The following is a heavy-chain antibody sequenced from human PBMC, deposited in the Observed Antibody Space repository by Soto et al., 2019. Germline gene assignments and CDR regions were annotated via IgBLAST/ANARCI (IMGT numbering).Heavy chain of an antibody. D-gene: IGHD3-22*01. J-gene: IGHJ4*02. Sequence: QVQLQQWGAGLLKPSETLSLTCAVYGGSFSGYYWSWIRQPPGKGLEWIGEINHSGSTNYNPSLKCRVIISVDTSKNQFSLKLSSVTAADTAVYYCARARPSYYYDSSGYPKRYYFDYWGQGTLVTVSS. CDR2: INHSGST. CDR1: GGSFSGYY. CDR3: ARARPSYYYDSSGYPKRYYFDY. V-gene: IGHV4-34*01.